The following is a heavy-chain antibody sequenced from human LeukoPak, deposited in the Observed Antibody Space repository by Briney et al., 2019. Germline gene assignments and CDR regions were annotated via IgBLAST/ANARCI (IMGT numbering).Heavy chain of an antibody. J-gene: IGHJ5*02. D-gene: IGHD6-13*01. Sequence: GASVKVSCKASGYTFTSYDINWVRQATGQGLEWMGWMNPNSGNTGYAQKFQGRVTMTRNTSISTAYMELSSLRSEDTAVYYCARDNSSSGGGNWFDPWGQGTLVTVSS. CDR1: GYTFTSYD. V-gene: IGHV1-8*01. CDR3: ARDNSSSGGGNWFDP. CDR2: MNPNSGNT.